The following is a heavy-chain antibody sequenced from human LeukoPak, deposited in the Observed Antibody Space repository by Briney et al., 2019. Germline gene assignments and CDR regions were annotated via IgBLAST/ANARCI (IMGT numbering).Heavy chain of an antibody. Sequence: SETLSLTCAVYGGSFSGYYWSWIRQPPGKGLEWIGEINHSGSTYYSPSLKSRVTISVDRSKNQFSLKLSSVTAADTAVYYCARAYRSAPNVYCSSTSCPWYFDLWGRGTLVTVSS. D-gene: IGHD2-2*01. CDR3: ARAYRSAPNVYCSSTSCPWYFDL. CDR1: GGSFSGYY. J-gene: IGHJ2*01. CDR2: INHSGST. V-gene: IGHV4-34*01.